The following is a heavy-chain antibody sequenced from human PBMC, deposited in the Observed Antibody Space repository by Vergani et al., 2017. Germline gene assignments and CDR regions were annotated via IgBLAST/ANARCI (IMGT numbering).Heavy chain of an antibody. V-gene: IGHV1-18*04. Sequence: QVQLVQSGAEVKKPGASVKVSCKASGYTFTSYGISWVRQAPGQGLEWMGWISAYNGNTNYAQKLQGRVTITADESTSTAYMELSSLRSEDTAVYYCARGKRSGDFWSGYLFDYWGQGTLVTVSS. CDR3: ARGKRSGDFWSGYLFDY. CDR2: ISAYNGNT. CDR1: GYTFTSYG. J-gene: IGHJ4*02. D-gene: IGHD3-3*01.